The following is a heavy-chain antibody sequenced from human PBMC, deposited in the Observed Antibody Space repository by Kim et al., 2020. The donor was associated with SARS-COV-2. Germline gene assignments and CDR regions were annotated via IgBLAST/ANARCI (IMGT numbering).Heavy chain of an antibody. Sequence: GGSLRLSCAASGFTFSSYGMHWVRQAPGKGLEWVAVISDDGSNKYYADSVKGRFTISRDNSKNTLYLQMNSLRAEDTAVYYCAKEGKYDILTGYFYYFGYWGQGTLVPVSS. CDR2: ISDDGSNK. CDR3: AKEGKYDILTGYFYYFGY. CDR1: GFTFSSYG. V-gene: IGHV3-30*18. D-gene: IGHD3-9*01. J-gene: IGHJ4*02.